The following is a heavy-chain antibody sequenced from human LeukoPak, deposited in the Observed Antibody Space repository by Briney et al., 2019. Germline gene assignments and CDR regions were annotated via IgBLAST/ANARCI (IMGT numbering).Heavy chain of an antibody. J-gene: IGHJ4*02. D-gene: IGHD6-13*01. CDR3: AKPQEAAATYYFDY. Sequence: GGSLRLSCAASGFTFSNYGMHWVRQAPGKGLEWVAVISYDGSNKYYADSVKGRFTISRDNSKNTLYLQMNSLRAEDTAVYYCAKPQEAAATYYFDYWGQGTLVTVSS. CDR2: ISYDGSNK. V-gene: IGHV3-30*18. CDR1: GFTFSNYG.